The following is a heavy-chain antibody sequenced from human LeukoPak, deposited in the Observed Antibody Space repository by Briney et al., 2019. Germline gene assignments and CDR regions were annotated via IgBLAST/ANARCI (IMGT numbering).Heavy chain of an antibody. CDR3: ARDRSGYDPLAAFDI. CDR2: IYSGGST. CDR1: GFTFTNYW. J-gene: IGHJ3*02. D-gene: IGHD5-12*01. V-gene: IGHV3-66*01. Sequence: GVLRLSCAASGFTFTNYWMSWVRQAPGKGLEWVSVIYSGGSTYYADSVKGRFTISRDNSKNTLYLQMNSLRAENTAVYYCARDRSGYDPLAAFDIWGQGTMVTVSS.